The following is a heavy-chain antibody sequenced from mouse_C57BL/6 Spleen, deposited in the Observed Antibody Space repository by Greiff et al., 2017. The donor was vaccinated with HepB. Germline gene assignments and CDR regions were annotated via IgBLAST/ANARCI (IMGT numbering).Heavy chain of an antibody. D-gene: IGHD1-3*01. J-gene: IGHJ4*01. CDR2: IRSKSNNYAT. Sequence: DVKLVESGGGLVQPKGSLKLSCAASGFSFNTYAMNWVRQAPGKGLEWVARIRSKSNNYATYYADSVKDRFTISRDDSESMLYLQMNNLKTEDTAMYYCVRHKSNYAMDYWGQGTSVTVSS. CDR1: GFSFNTYA. V-gene: IGHV10-1*01. CDR3: VRHKSNYAMDY.